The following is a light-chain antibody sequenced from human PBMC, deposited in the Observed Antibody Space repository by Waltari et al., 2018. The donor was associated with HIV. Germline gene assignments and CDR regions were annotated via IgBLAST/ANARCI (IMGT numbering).Light chain of an antibody. Sequence: QPKMTQAPSASKTPGQRITMSCSGSKSNIGNNFIYWYQQIPGAAPRLVMARNDRLPAGVPDRFSGTKSGTSAFLAITDLRLDDEATYVCASWDDNLRHWVFGGGTKLTVL. CDR1: KSNIGNNF. CDR3: ASWDDNLRHWV. V-gene: IGLV1-47*01. J-gene: IGLJ3*02. CDR2: RND.